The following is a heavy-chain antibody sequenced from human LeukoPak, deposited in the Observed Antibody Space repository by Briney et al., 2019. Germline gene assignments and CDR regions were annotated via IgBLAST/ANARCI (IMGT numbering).Heavy chain of an antibody. CDR3: AGRRVLDAYY. V-gene: IGHV3-66*02. D-gene: IGHD3-16*01. CDR2: IYSGDNT. CDR1: GFTVSNNY. Sequence: PGGSLRLSCAASGFTVSNNYMSWVRQAPGKGLEWVSVIYSGDNTYYVESVKGRFTISRDNSKNTLFLQMHRLRAEDTAVYYCAGRRVLDAYYWGQGTLVTVSS. J-gene: IGHJ4*02.